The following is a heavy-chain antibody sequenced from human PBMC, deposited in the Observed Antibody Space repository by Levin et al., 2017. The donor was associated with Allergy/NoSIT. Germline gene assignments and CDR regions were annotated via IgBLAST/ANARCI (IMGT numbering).Heavy chain of an antibody. Sequence: SGPTLVKPTQTLTLTCSFSGFSLSSSGVAVGWIRQPPRKALEWLALIYWDDDKRYSPSLKSRLTIAKDTSKNQVVLTMTKMDTVDTATYFCAHKQPFSYGSGAYWYFDYWGQGTPVTVSS. CDR2: IYWDDDK. D-gene: IGHD3-10*01. CDR3: AHKQPFSYGSGAYWYFDY. J-gene: IGHJ4*02. V-gene: IGHV2-5*02. CDR1: GFSLSSSGVA.